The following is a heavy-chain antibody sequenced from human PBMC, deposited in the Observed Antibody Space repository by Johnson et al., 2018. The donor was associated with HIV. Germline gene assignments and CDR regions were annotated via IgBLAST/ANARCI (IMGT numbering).Heavy chain of an antibody. Sequence: QVQLVESGRGVVRPGGSLRVSCAASGFTFTTSAMNWVRQAPGKGLEWVGVVSYDGSYKYYADSVKGRFTISRDNSKSTLYLQMNSLRAEDTAVYYCAKDRTGFDAFDIWGQGTMVTVSS. CDR3: AKDRTGFDAFDI. CDR2: VSYDGSYK. CDR1: GFTFTTSA. D-gene: IGHD1-1*01. J-gene: IGHJ3*02. V-gene: IGHV3-30*04.